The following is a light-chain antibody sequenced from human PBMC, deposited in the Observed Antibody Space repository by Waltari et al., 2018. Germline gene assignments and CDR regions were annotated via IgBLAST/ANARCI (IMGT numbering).Light chain of an antibody. Sequence: QSALTQPASVSGTPGQSITISCTGTTSDVGRYNLVSWYQHHPGKPPKLMICEVIKRPSGVSDRFSGSKSGNTASLTISGLQAEDEADYYCCSYAGSGTYVFGTGTKVTVL. CDR1: TSDVGRYNL. CDR2: EVI. J-gene: IGLJ1*01. CDR3: CSYAGSGTYV. V-gene: IGLV2-23*02.